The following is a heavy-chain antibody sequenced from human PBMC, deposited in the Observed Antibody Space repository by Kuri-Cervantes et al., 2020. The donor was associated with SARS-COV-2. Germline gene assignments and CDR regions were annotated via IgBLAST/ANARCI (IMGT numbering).Heavy chain of an antibody. V-gene: IGHV1-69*13. J-gene: IGHJ6*03. Sequence: SVKVSCKASGYTFTDHYIYWVRQAPGQGLEWMGGFAPIFGKTDCAQKFQGRVTMTADESTNTAYMELSSLRFEDTAVYYCATRVAGDPDYYYYYMDVWGTGTTVTVSS. D-gene: IGHD7-27*01. CDR3: ATRVAGDPDYYYYYMDV. CDR1: GYTFTDHY. CDR2: FAPIFGKT.